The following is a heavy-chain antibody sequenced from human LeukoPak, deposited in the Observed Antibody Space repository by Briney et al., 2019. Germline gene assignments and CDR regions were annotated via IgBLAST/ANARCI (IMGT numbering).Heavy chain of an antibody. V-gene: IGHV3-21*01. CDR1: GFTFSSYS. CDR3: ARDKTAGLRDY. CDR2: ISSSSSYI. J-gene: IGHJ4*02. D-gene: IGHD6-13*01. Sequence: GGSLRLSCAPSGFTFSSYSMNWVRQAPGKGLEWVSSISSSSSYIYYADSVKGRFTISRDNAKNSLYLQMNSLRAEDTAVYYCARDKTAGLRDYWGQGTLVTVSS.